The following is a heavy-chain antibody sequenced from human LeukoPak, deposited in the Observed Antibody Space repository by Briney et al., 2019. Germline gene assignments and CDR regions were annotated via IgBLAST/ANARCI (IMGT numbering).Heavy chain of an antibody. CDR1: GGSISSYY. CDR2: IYTSGST. D-gene: IGHD3-22*01. Sequence: PSETLSLTCTVSGGSISSYYWSWIRQPAGKGLEWIGRIYTSGSTNYNPSLKSRVTMSVDTSKNQFSLKLSSVTAADTAVYYCARETLDYYDSSVKNWGQGTLVTVSS. CDR3: ARETLDYYDSSVKN. J-gene: IGHJ4*02. V-gene: IGHV4-4*07.